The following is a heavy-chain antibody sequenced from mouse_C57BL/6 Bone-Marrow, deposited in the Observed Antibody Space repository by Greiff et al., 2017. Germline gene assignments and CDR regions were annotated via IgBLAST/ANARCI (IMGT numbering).Heavy chain of an antibody. D-gene: IGHD1-1*01. CDR1: GFNIQNTY. CDR3: ARRDYYGSSLFDY. V-gene: IGHV14-3*01. J-gene: IGHJ2*01. Sequence: EVQLQQSVAELVRPGASVKLSFTASGFNIQNTYMHWVKQRPEQGLEWIGRIDPANGNTKYAPKFQGKATIPADTSSNTAYLQLSSLTSENTAIYYCARRDYYGSSLFDYWGQGTTLTVSS. CDR2: IDPANGNT.